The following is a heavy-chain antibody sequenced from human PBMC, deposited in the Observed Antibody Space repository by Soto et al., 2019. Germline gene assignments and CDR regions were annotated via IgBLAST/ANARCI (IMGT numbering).Heavy chain of an antibody. CDR3: TRGASGYGNFDY. D-gene: IGHD3-22*01. V-gene: IGHV3-74*01. Sequence: EVQLVESGGGLVQPGGSLRLSCVASGFTFSTWVHWVRQAPGKGLVWVSRINSDGSSITYADSVKGRFIISRDNAKNTLYLQMSSLTAEDTAVYYCTRGASGYGNFDYWGQGVLVTVSS. CDR1: GFTFSTW. J-gene: IGHJ4*02. CDR2: INSDGSSI.